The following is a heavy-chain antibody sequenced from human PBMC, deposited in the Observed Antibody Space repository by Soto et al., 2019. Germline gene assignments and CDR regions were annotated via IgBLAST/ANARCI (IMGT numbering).Heavy chain of an antibody. CDR2: IYYSGST. CDR3: ARSPNYYYYGFDV. J-gene: IGHJ6*02. Sequence: EALSLTCTVSGGSVSSGDYFWSWLRQSPGKRLEWIAYIYYSGSTNYNPSLKSRATISVDTSKSQVSLTLTSMTAADAALYYCARSPNYYYYGFDVWGQGTAVTVSS. CDR1: GGSVSSGDYF. D-gene: IGHD3-10*01. V-gene: IGHV4-61*08.